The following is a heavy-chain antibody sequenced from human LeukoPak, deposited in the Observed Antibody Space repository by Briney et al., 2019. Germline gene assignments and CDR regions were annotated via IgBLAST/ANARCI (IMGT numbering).Heavy chain of an antibody. CDR1: GYTFTSYA. CDR3: ARGAILAGASPGHAFDI. CDR2: INAGNGNT. Sequence: ASVKVSCKASGYTFTSYAMHWVRQAPGQRLEWMGWINAGNGNTKYSQKFQGRVTITRNTSISTAYMELSSLRSEDTAVYYCARGAILAGASPGHAFDIWGQGTMVTVSS. V-gene: IGHV1-3*01. D-gene: IGHD1-26*01. J-gene: IGHJ3*02.